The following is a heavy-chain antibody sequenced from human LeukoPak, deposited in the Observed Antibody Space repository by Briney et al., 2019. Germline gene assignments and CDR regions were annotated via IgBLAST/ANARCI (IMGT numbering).Heavy chain of an antibody. J-gene: IGHJ6*03. CDR2: ISNDGGGI. V-gene: IGHV3-23*01. CDR1: GFIFNNYG. D-gene: IGHD2-2*01. CDR3: ARNAYQLPRTGYYYYYMDV. Sequence: GESLRLSCAASGFIFNNYGLIWVRQAPGKGLQWVSAISNDGGGITYADFVKGRFTISRDNSKNTLYLQMNSLRAEDTAVYYCARNAYQLPRTGYYYYYMDVWGKGTTVTVSS.